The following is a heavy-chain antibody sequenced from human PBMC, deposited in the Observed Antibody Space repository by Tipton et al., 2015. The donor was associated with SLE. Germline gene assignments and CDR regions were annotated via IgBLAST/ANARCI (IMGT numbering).Heavy chain of an antibody. CDR1: GGSFSGYY. CDR3: ARAPGLDRDYYYYYYMDV. CDR2: INHSGGT. V-gene: IGHV4-34*01. Sequence: GLVKPSETLSLTCAVYGGSFSGYYWSWIRQPPGKGLEWIGEINHSGGTNYNPSLKSRVTISVDTSKNQFSLKLRSVTAADTAVYYCARAPGLDRDYYYYYYMDVWGKGTAVTVSS. D-gene: IGHD3/OR15-3a*01. J-gene: IGHJ6*03.